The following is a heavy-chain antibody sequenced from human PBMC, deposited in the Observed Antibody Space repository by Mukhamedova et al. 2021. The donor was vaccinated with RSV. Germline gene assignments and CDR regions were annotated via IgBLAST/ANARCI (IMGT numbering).Heavy chain of an antibody. V-gene: IGHV3-48*01. J-gene: IGHJ4*02. CDR3: ARGRASSGFDY. Sequence: YISSSSTTIYYADSVKGRFTISRDNAKNSLYLQMNSLRAEDTAVHYCARGRASSGFDYWGQGTLVTVSS. CDR2: ISSSSTTI. D-gene: IGHD6-19*01.